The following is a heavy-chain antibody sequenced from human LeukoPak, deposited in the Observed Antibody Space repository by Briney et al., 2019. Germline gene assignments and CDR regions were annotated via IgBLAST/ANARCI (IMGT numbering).Heavy chain of an antibody. CDR2: ISYDGSNK. CDR1: GFTFSSYA. Sequence: GGSLRLSCAASGFTFSSYAMHWVRQAPGKGLEWVAVISYDGSNKYYADSVKGRFTISRDNSKNTLYLQMNSLRAEDTAVYYCAREALERFLFDYWGQGTLVTVSS. CDR3: AREALERFLFDY. V-gene: IGHV3-30-3*01. D-gene: IGHD1-1*01. J-gene: IGHJ4*02.